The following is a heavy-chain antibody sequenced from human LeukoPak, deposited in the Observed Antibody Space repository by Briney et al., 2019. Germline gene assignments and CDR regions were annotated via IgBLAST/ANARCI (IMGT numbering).Heavy chain of an antibody. J-gene: IGHJ4*02. V-gene: IGHV1-46*01. CDR2: INPSGGST. D-gene: IGHD6-13*01. Sequence: ASVKVSCKASGGTFSSYAISWVRQAPGQGLEWMGIINPSGGSTSYAQKFQGRVTMTRDTSTSTVYMELSSLRSEDTAVYYCARDLGSCWRNFDYWGQGTLVTVSS. CDR1: GGTFSSYA. CDR3: ARDLGSCWRNFDY.